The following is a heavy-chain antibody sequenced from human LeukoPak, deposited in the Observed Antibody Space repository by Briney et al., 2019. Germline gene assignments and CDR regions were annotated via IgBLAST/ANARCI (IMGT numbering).Heavy chain of an antibody. J-gene: IGHJ3*02. CDR2: INPNSDDT. CDR3: ASLLRSLVGPDAFDM. Sequence: ASVTVSCKASGYTFTGYYMHWVRQAPGQGLEWMGWINPNSDDTDYAQKFQGRVTMTRDTSISTAYMELSRLRSDDTAVYYCASLLRSLVGPDAFDMWGQGTMVTVSS. V-gene: IGHV1-2*02. D-gene: IGHD3-3*01. CDR1: GYTFTGYY.